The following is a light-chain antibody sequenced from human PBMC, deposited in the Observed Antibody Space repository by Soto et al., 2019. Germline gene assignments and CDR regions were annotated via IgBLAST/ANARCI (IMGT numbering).Light chain of an antibody. J-gene: IGLJ1*01. CDR1: SSDIGAYDY. Sequence: QSALAQPASLSGSPGQSITISCTGTSSDIGAYDYVSWFQQHPGKAPKLMISEVNNRPSGVSNRFSGPKSGNTAYLTISGLQVEDEAEYFCCSFTTTSTHVFGTGTKVTVL. CDR2: EVN. V-gene: IGLV2-14*01. CDR3: CSFTTTSTHV.